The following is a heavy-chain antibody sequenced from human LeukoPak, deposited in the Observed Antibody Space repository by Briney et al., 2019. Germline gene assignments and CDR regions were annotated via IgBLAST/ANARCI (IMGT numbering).Heavy chain of an antibody. CDR3: ARRNIVVVPAGGYFDY. J-gene: IGHJ4*02. D-gene: IGHD2-2*01. CDR1: GGSISSSSYY. V-gene: IGHV4-39*01. CDR2: IYYSGST. Sequence: PSETLSLTCTVSGGSISSSSYYWGWIRQPPGKGLEWIGSIYYSGSTYYNPSLKGRVTISVDTSKNQFSLKLSSVTAADTAVYYCARRNIVVVPAGGYFDYWGQGTLVTVSS.